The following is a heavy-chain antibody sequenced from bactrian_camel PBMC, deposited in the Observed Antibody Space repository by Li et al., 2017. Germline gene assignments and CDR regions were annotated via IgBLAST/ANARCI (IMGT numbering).Heavy chain of an antibody. D-gene: IGHD5*01. Sequence: HVQLVESGGGSVQAGGSLRLTCDAIGYPYNSDNCMAWFRQAPGKKREGVAVIDRTSTPTYIDSVRGRFTISKDNAKNTLYLQMNSLKPEDTAMYYCAADEYNLGLARSYTYWGQGTQVTVS. CDR2: IDRTSTP. CDR3: AADEYNLGLARSYTY. CDR1: GYPYNSDNC. V-gene: IGHV3S53*01. J-gene: IGHJ4*01.